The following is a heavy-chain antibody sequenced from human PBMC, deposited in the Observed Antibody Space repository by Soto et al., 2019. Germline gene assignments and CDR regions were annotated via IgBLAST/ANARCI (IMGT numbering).Heavy chain of an antibody. J-gene: IGHJ6*03. D-gene: IGHD5-12*01. V-gene: IGHV3-7*01. CDR3: ARDIVATSNEYYYYYYMDV. CDR2: IKQDGSEK. CDR1: GFTFSSYW. Sequence: GSLRLSCAASGFTFSSYWMSWVRQAPGKGLEWVANIKQDGSEKYYVDSVKGRFTISRDNAKNSLYLQMNSLRAEDTAVYYCARDIVATSNEYYYYYYMDVWGKGTTVTVSS.